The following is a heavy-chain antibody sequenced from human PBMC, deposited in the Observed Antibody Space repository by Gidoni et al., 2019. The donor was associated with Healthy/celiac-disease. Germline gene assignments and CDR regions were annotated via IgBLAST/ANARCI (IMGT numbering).Heavy chain of an antibody. D-gene: IGHD3-22*01. CDR1: GFSLSNARMG. CDR3: ARMEDYFDSSGPNYYGMDV. CDR2: IFSNDEK. J-gene: IGHJ6*02. V-gene: IGHV2-26*01. Sequence: QVTLKESGPVLVKPTEPLTLTCTVSGFSLSNARMGVSWIRQPPGKALEWLAHIFSNDEKSYSTSLKSRLTISKDTSKSQVVLTMTNMDPVDTATYYCARMEDYFDSSGPNYYGMDVWGQGTTVTVSS.